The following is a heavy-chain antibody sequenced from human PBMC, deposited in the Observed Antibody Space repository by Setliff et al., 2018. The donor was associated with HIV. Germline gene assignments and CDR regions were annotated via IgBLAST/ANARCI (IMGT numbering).Heavy chain of an antibody. CDR1: GYTFTSYD. J-gene: IGHJ1*01. CDR3: ATPMFPNYHDNSVLID. V-gene: IGHV1-8*03. CDR2: LNPKSGDT. D-gene: IGHD3-22*01. Sequence: ASVKVFCKTSGYTFTSYDVHWVRQATGQGLEWMGYLNPKSGDTGSAQRFQDRLTITADTSVSTAYLELGSLRSDDTAVYYCATPMFPNYHDNSVLIDWGQGTPVTVSS.